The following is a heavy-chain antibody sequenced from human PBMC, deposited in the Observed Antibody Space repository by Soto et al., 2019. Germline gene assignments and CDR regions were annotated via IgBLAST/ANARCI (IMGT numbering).Heavy chain of an antibody. V-gene: IGHV1-18*01. CDR1: GYTFTSYG. CDR2: ISAYNGNT. D-gene: IGHD4-4*01. J-gene: IGHJ4*02. CDR3: AGARVDSNYGEEASFS. Sequence: QVQLVQSGAEVKKPGASVKVSCKASGYTFTSYGISWVRQAPGQGLEWMGWISAYNGNTNYAQKLQGRVTMTTDTXTXIAYMELRSLRSDATAVYYCAGARVDSNYGEEASFSWGQGTLVTVSS.